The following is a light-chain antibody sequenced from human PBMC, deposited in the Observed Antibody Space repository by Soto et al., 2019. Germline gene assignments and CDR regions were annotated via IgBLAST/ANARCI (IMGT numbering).Light chain of an antibody. CDR1: QSVSSSL. V-gene: IGKV3-20*01. Sequence: EIVLTQSPGTLSMSPGERATLSCRASQSVSSSLLAWYQQKAGQAPRLVIYGASSRATGIPDRFSGSGSGTAFTLTISRLEPEDFAVYYCQQGGSSRWTFGEGTKVELK. CDR2: GAS. CDR3: QQGGSSRWT. J-gene: IGKJ1*01.